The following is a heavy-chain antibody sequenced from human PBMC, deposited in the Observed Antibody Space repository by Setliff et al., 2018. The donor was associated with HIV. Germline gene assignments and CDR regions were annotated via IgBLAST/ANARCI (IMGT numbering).Heavy chain of an antibody. Sequence: PGGSLRLSCAASGFKFINYAMSWVRQAPGKGLEWVSVIHSGGNTYYSDSVRGRFTISRDNARNSLLLQMNSLRADDTAVYYCARVRPLGYCSTGACPPDYWGQGTLVTVSS. J-gene: IGHJ4*02. CDR3: ARVRPLGYCSTGACPPDY. CDR2: IHSGGNT. D-gene: IGHD2-8*01. V-gene: IGHV3-23*03. CDR1: GFKFINYA.